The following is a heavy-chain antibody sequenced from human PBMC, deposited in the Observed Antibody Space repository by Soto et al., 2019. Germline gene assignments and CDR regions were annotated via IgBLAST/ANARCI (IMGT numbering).Heavy chain of an antibody. Sequence: ASVKVSCKVSGYTLTELSMHWVRQAPGKGLEWMGGFDPEDGETIYAQKFQGRVTMTEDTSTDTAYMELSSLRSEDTAVYYCATGNLWVKAVATNTIGFDYWGQGTLVTVSS. CDR1: GYTLTELS. J-gene: IGHJ4*02. D-gene: IGHD6-19*01. V-gene: IGHV1-24*01. CDR3: ATGNLWVKAVATNTIGFDY. CDR2: FDPEDGET.